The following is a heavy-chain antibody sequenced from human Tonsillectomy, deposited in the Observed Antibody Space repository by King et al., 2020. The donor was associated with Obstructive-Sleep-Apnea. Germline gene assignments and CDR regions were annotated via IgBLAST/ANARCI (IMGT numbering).Heavy chain of an antibody. CDR3: ARALRAIVATIALDAFDI. CDR2: IYSGGST. J-gene: IGHJ3*02. Sequence: EVQLVESGGGLVQPGGSLRLSCAASGFTVSSNYMSWVRQAPGKGLEWVSVIYSGGSTYYADSVKGRFTISRDNSKNTLYLQMNSLRAEDTAVYYFARALRAIVATIALDAFDIWGQGTMVTVSS. CDR1: GFTVSSNY. D-gene: IGHD5-12*01. V-gene: IGHV3-66*01.